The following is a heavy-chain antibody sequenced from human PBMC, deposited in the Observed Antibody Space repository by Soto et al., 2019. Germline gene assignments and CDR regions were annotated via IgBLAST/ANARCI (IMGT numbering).Heavy chain of an antibody. V-gene: IGHV3-48*03. CDR1: GFTFSNYE. CDR2: ISNSGDTI. CDR3: ARDYGSGSYYNYFNY. D-gene: IGHD3-10*01. J-gene: IGHJ4*02. Sequence: PGGSLRLSCAASGFTFSNYEMNWVRQAPGKGLEWVSYISNSGDTIYYADSVKGRFTISRDNAQNSLFLQMDNLRAEDTAVYYCARDYGSGSYYNYFNYWGQGTRVTVSS.